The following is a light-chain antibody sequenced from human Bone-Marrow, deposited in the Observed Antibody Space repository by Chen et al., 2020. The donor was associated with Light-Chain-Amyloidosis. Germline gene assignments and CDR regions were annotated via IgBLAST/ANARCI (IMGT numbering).Light chain of an antibody. V-gene: IGKV1-39*01. CDR2: AAS. J-gene: IGKJ4*01. CDR3: QQSYRPHLA. CDR1: QDINND. Sequence: DIQMTQSPSSLPASVGDRVTITCRASQDINNDLNWYHQRPGKAPKLLIYAASRLQSGVPSRFSGSGSGTDFPLTISSLQPEAFATYYCQQSYRPHLAYGGGSRVEIK.